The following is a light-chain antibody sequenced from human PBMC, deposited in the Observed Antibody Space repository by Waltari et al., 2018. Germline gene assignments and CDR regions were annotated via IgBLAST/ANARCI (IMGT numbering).Light chain of an antibody. CDR1: ASDVGTYNF. CDR2: EVS. Sequence: QSALTQPASVSGSPGQSLTITCTGTASDVGTYNFVSWYQQHPGKAPKILIYEVSRRPSWVSSRFSASKSGNTASRTISALQADDEADYYCCSYAGSSTYVFGSGTKITVL. J-gene: IGLJ1*01. CDR3: CSYAGSSTYV. V-gene: IGLV2-23*02.